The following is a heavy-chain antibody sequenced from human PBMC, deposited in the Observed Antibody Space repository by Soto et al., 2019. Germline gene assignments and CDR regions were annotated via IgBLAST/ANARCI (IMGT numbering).Heavy chain of an antibody. J-gene: IGHJ4*02. Sequence: PGGSLRLSCLASGFSFNSFNMNWIRRAPGRGLEWVASISVSGDNIYYGDSMQGRFTISRDNSKSSVFLDLNSLRVEDTAVYYCARDLGLLNSMFDYWGQGTLVTVSS. CDR3: ARDLGLLNSMFDY. D-gene: IGHD3-22*01. CDR1: GFSFNSFN. CDR2: ISVSGDNI. V-gene: IGHV3-21*06.